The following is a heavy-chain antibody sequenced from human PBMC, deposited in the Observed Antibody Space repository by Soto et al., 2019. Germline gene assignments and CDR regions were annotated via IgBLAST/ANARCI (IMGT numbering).Heavy chain of an antibody. CDR2: ISSSSSYI. J-gene: IGHJ5*02. Sequence: PWGSLRLSCAASGFTFSSYSMNWVRQAPGKGLEWVSSISSSSSYIYYADSVKGRFTISRDNAKNSLYLQMNSLRAEDTAVYYCARNGPGITIFGVAGFDPWGQGTLVTVSS. CDR1: GFTFSSYS. CDR3: ARNGPGITIFGVAGFDP. V-gene: IGHV3-21*01. D-gene: IGHD3-3*01.